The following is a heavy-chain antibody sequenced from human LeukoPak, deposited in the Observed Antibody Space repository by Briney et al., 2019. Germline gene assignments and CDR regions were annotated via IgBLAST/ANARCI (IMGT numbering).Heavy chain of an antibody. J-gene: IGHJ1*01. Sequence: ASVKVSCKASGYTFTSYYMHWVRQAPGQGLEWMGIINPSGGSTSYAQKFQGRVTMTRDMSTSTVYMELSSLRSGDTAVYYCARAGGPYCSSTSCHQSEYFQHWGQGTLVTVSS. D-gene: IGHD2-2*01. V-gene: IGHV1-46*01. CDR3: ARAGGPYCSSTSCHQSEYFQH. CDR1: GYTFTSYY. CDR2: INPSGGST.